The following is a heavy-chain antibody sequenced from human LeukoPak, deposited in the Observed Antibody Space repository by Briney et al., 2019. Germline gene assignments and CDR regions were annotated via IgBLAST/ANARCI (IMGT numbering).Heavy chain of an antibody. CDR2: LSSGSGGGT. CDR3: AKFFIPLGAVCS. Sequence: GGSLRLSCAASGFTFSSYAMSWVRQAPGEGLEWVSVLSSGSGGGTHYADSVKGRFTISRANSKSTLYLQMNSLRAEDTAVYYCAKFFIPLGAVCSLGQGTLVTVSS. J-gene: IGHJ5*02. CDR1: GFTFSSYA. D-gene: IGHD3-16*01. V-gene: IGHV3-23*01.